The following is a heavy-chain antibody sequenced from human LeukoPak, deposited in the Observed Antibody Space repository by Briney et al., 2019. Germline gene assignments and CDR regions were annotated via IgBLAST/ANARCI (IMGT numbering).Heavy chain of an antibody. CDR1: GGTFSSYA. D-gene: IGHD3-10*01. V-gene: IGHV1-69*05. CDR3: ARDGTYYYGSGDNWFDP. Sequence: SVKVSCKASGGTFSSYAISWVRQAPGQGLEWMGGIIPIFGTANYAQKFQGRVTITRDESTSTAYMELSSLRSEDTAVYYCARDGTYYYGSGDNWFDPWGQGTLVTVSS. J-gene: IGHJ5*02. CDR2: IIPIFGTA.